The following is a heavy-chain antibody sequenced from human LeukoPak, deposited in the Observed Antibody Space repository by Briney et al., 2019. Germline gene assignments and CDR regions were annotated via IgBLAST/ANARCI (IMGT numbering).Heavy chain of an antibody. CDR1: GFTFSSYA. J-gene: IGHJ5*02. Sequence: PGGSLRLSCAASGFTFSSYAMHWVRQAPGKGLEWVLVISGSGGSTYYADSVKGRFTISRDNSKNTLYLQMNSLRAEDTAVYYCAKSGYSSSWSNAAVYNWFDPWGQGTLVTVSS. D-gene: IGHD6-13*01. CDR2: ISGSGGST. CDR3: AKSGYSSSWSNAAVYNWFDP. V-gene: IGHV3-23*01.